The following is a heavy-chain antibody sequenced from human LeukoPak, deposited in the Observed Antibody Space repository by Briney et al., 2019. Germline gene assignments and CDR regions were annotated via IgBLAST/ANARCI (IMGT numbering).Heavy chain of an antibody. Sequence: GRSLRLSCAASGFTFSSYGMHWVRQAPGKGLEWVAFISYDGSNKYYADSVKGRFTISRDNSKNTLYLQMNSLRAEDTAVYYCAKAQYSGSHNWFDPWGQGTLVTVSS. J-gene: IGHJ5*02. V-gene: IGHV3-30*18. CDR1: GFTFSSYG. CDR2: ISYDGSNK. D-gene: IGHD1-26*01. CDR3: AKAQYSGSHNWFDP.